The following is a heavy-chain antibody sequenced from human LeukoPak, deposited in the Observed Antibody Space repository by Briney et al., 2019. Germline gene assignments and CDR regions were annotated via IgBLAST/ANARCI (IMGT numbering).Heavy chain of an antibody. J-gene: IGHJ4*02. CDR3: ARGTFGGDRFDY. CDR1: GGSISSCY. V-gene: IGHV4-59*01. Sequence: PSETLSLTCTVSGGSISSCYWSWGRQAPGKGREWGGYIYYSGSTNYKPSLKSRGTISVDTSKTQFSLKLSSVTAADTAVYYCARGTFGGDRFDYWGQGTLVTVSS. D-gene: IGHD3-16*01. CDR2: IYYSGST.